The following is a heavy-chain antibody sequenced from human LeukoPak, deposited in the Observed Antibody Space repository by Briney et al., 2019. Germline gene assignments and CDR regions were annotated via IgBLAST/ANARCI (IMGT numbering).Heavy chain of an antibody. CDR3: ARDWASDYYYYGMDV. CDR2: ISAYNGNT. D-gene: IGHD3-10*01. V-gene: IGHV1-18*01. CDR1: GYTFTSYG. Sequence: ASVKVSCKASGYTFTSYGISWVRQAPGQGLEWMGWISAYNGNTNYAQKLQGRVTITRDTSASTAYMELSSLRSEDTAVYYCARDWASDYYYYGMDVWGQGTTVTVSS. J-gene: IGHJ6*02.